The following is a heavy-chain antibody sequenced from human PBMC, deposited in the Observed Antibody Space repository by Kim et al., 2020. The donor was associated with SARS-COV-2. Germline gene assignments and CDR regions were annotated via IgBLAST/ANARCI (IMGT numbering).Heavy chain of an antibody. J-gene: IGHJ4*02. CDR3: ARGCQHLGGFS. D-gene: IGHD3-10*01. V-gene: IGHV3-7*01. Sequence: QTYYVDYVKVRLTISRDNAKNSLSLQMNGLTAEDTAVYYWARGCQHLGGFSWGQGTLVTVSS. CDR2: QT.